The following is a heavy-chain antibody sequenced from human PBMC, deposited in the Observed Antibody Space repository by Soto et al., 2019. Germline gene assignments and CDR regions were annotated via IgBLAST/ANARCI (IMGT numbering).Heavy chain of an antibody. J-gene: IGHJ3*02. CDR2: IYHSGST. Sequence: SETLSLTCAVSGGSISSSNWWSWVRQPPGKGLEWIGEIYHSGSTNYNPSLKSRVTISVDKSKNQFSLKLSSVTAADTAVYYCARGLSGGSHDAFDIWGQGTMVTVSS. CDR3: ARGLSGGSHDAFDI. CDR1: GGSISSSNW. V-gene: IGHV4-4*02. D-gene: IGHD2-15*01.